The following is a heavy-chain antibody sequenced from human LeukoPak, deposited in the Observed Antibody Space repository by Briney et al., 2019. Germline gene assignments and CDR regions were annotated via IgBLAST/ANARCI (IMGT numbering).Heavy chain of an antibody. D-gene: IGHD6-19*01. Sequence: GGSLRLSCAASGFTFSIYSMDWVRQAPGKGLEWVSSISSSGSYIYYADSLKGRFTISRDNAKNSLYLQMNSLRAEDTALYYCARDSSGWYASDYWGQGTLVTVSS. J-gene: IGHJ4*02. CDR1: GFTFSIYS. CDR2: ISSSGSYI. V-gene: IGHV3-21*04. CDR3: ARDSSGWYASDY.